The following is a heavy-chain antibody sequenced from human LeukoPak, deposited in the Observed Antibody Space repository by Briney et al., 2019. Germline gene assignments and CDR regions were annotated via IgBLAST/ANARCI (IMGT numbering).Heavy chain of an antibody. CDR2: ISGSGGST. V-gene: IGHV3-23*01. J-gene: IGHJ6*03. CDR3: AKGPSSGWYRTYYYYYMDV. Sequence: GGSLRLSCAASGFTFSSYGMSWVRQAPGKGLEWVSAISGSGGSTYYADSVKGRFTISRDNSKNTLYLQMNSLRAEDTAVYYCAKGPSSGWYRTYYYYYMDVWGKGTTVTISS. D-gene: IGHD6-19*01. CDR1: GFTFSSYG.